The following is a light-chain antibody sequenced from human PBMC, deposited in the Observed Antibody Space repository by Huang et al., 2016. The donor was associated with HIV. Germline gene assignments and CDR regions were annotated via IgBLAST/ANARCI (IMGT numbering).Light chain of an antibody. Sequence: EIVMTQSPVTLSVSPGERATLSCRASQNIDSNLAWYQQKSGQAPRLLIYGASTRATGIPARFSGSGSGTEFTLTISRLQSEDFVVYYCHRYNGWPPYTFGQGTKLEIK. J-gene: IGKJ2*01. V-gene: IGKV3-15*01. CDR2: GAS. CDR1: QNIDSN. CDR3: HRYNGWPPYT.